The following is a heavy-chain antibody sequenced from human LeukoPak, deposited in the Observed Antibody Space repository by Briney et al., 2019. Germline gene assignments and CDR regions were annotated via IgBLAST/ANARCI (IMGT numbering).Heavy chain of an antibody. J-gene: IGHJ5*02. CDR2: MHPGNGNT. V-gene: IGHV1-2*02. D-gene: IGHD2-21*02. CDR1: RCRFISYY. Sequence: ASVTVSCKSCRCRFISYYFLWVRQAAGLGPEWMGWMHPGNGNTRYAEKLQSRVIMTRDTSINTAYMDLSSLRSDDTVLYCCAREGSYYVGGDCHSLDLWGQGTLITVS. CDR3: AREGSYYVGGDCHSLDL.